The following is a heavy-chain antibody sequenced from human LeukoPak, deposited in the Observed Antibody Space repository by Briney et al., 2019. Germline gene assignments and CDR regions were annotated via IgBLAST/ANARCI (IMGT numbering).Heavy chain of an antibody. Sequence: PSETLSLTCTVSGGSVTSYYCNWVRQPPGRGLEWIGYIYYSGGTNYNPSLESRVTISLDTAKNQFSLKLRSVTAEDTAVYYCATTGATSPSSASWFNIKYWGQGTLVPVSS. J-gene: IGHJ4*02. CDR3: ATTGATSPSSASWFNIKY. V-gene: IGHV4-59*08. CDR1: GGSVTSYY. D-gene: IGHD6-13*01. CDR2: IYYSGGT.